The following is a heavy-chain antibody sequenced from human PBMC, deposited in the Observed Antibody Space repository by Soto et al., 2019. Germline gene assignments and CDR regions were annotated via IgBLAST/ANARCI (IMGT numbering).Heavy chain of an antibody. D-gene: IGHD1-7*01. CDR1: GDSVSSDSAA. Sequence: LSQSLSRTCAISGDSVSSDSAAWNWIRQSPSRGLEWLGRTYYRSRWYNDYAVSVRSRITVNPDTSKNQFSLQLTSATPEDTAVYYCAGTTSHYWYYMDVWGKGTTVTVSS. J-gene: IGHJ6*03. CDR2: TYYRSRWYN. V-gene: IGHV6-1*01. CDR3: AGTTSHYWYYMDV.